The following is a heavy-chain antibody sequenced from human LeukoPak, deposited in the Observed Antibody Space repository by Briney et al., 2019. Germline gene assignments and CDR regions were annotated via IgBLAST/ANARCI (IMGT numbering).Heavy chain of an antibody. D-gene: IGHD5-18*01. CDR2: IKSKTDGGTT. Sequence: PGGSLRLSCAASGFTFSNAWMSWVRQAPGKGLEWVGRIKSKTDGGTTDYAAPVKGRFTISRDDSKNTLYLQMNSLKTEDTAVYYCTTDLSSRGQLWFDWFDPWGQGTLVTVSS. J-gene: IGHJ5*02. V-gene: IGHV3-15*01. CDR3: TTDLSSRGQLWFDWFDP. CDR1: GFTFSNAW.